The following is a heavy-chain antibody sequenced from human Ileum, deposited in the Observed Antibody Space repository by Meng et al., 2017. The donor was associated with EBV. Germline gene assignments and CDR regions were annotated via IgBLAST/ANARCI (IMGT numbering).Heavy chain of an antibody. CDR3: ARGRRNEPLFDY. CDR1: GGSFSTHT. V-gene: IGHV1-69*13. CDR2: LIAVFDKT. D-gene: IGHD1-14*01. J-gene: IGHJ4*02. Sequence: QVQLVQSGAEVKKPGSAVKVACKTSGGSFSTHTSSWVRQAPGQGLEWTGGLIAVFDKTKAAPRFQDRVTFTADESTSTAYMELSSLTFDDTAVYFCARGRRNEPLFDYWGQGTLVTVFS.